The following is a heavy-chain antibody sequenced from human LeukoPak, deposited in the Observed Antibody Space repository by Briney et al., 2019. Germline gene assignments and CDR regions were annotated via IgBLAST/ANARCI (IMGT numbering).Heavy chain of an antibody. J-gene: IGHJ4*02. V-gene: IGHV3-21*01. CDR3: ARDFEFGSAAGTPN. D-gene: IGHD6-13*01. Sequence: GGSLRLSCAASGFTFSSYSMNWVRQAPGKGLEWVSSISSSSSYIYYADSVKGRFTISRDNAKNSLYLQMNSLRAEDTAVYYCARDFEFGSAAGTPNWGQGTLVTVSS. CDR1: GFTFSSYS. CDR2: ISSSSSYI.